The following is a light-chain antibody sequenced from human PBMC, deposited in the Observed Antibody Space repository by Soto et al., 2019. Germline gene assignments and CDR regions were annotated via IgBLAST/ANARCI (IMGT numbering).Light chain of an antibody. V-gene: IGKV1-5*03. CDR3: QHYNGFPYT. Sequence: DIQMTQSPSTLSASVGDRVTVTCRASQGIRTWLAWYQQKPGKAPKVLIYKASTLETGVPSRFSGSGSGTEFTLSISSLQPDDIAIYYCQHYNGFPYTFGQGTKVEIK. CDR2: KAS. J-gene: IGKJ2*01. CDR1: QGIRTW.